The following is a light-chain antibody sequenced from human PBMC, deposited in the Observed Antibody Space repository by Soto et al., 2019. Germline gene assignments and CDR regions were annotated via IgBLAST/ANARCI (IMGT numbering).Light chain of an antibody. Sequence: ETVMTQSPVTLSVSPGDTATLSCRTSQRVSNHFAWYQQKPGQAPRLLIYAASTRAAGVPVRFSGSGSETEFTLTIRSLQSEDFALNYCHQYNNWPWTFGQGTKVDIK. CDR1: QRVSNH. CDR2: AAS. J-gene: IGKJ1*01. CDR3: HQYNNWPWT. V-gene: IGKV3-15*01.